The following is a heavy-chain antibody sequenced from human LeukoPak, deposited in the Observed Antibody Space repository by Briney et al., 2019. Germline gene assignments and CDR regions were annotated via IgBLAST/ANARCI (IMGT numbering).Heavy chain of an antibody. D-gene: IGHD3-22*01. CDR2: IHYTGSA. J-gene: IGHJ3*02. Sequence: SETLSLTCTVSGGSINTSNYFWRWIRQSPGKGLAWIGYIHYTGSAHYSSLKIRVSITVDTSKNQFSLHMTSVTDADTAVYYCAREVNEVSDSDAFDIWGQGTMVTVSS. CDR3: AREVNEVSDSDAFDI. V-gene: IGHV4-30-4*01. CDR1: GGSINTSNYF.